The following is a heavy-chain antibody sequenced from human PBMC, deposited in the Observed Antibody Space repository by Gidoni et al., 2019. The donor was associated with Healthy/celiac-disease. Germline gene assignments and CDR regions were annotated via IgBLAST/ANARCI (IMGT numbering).Heavy chain of an antibody. V-gene: IGHV2-26*01. D-gene: IGHD6-6*01. Sequence: QVTLKESGPVLVKPTEPLTLTCTVSGFSLSNARLGVSWIRPPPGKALEWLAHPFSNDQKSYSTTLKGRLPMSKGTSQSQVVLTMTNMDPVDTATYYCARIPRSYSSSSGVYYYYGMDVWGQGTTVTVSS. J-gene: IGHJ6*02. CDR2: PFSNDQK. CDR3: ARIPRSYSSSSGVYYYYGMDV. CDR1: GFSLSNARLG.